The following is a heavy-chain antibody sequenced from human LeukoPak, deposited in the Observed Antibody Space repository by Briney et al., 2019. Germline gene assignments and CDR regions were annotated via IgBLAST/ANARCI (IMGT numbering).Heavy chain of an antibody. CDR2: IYSGGST. CDR1: GFTFSSYA. CDR3: ARDRWFGELSYYYGMDV. D-gene: IGHD3-10*01. V-gene: IGHV3-66*01. Sequence: PGGSLRLSCAASGFTFSSYAMSWVRQAPGKGLEWVSVIYSGGSTYYADSVKGRFTISRDNSKNTLYLQMNSLRAEDTAVYYCARDRWFGELSYYYGMDVWGQGTTVTVSS. J-gene: IGHJ6*02.